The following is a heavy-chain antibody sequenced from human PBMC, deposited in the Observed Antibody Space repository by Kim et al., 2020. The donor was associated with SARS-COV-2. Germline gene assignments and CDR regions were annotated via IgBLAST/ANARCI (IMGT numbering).Heavy chain of an antibody. V-gene: IGHV1-46*01. CDR2: INPSGGST. CDR3: ARGGRPYYDILTGAPYYYYGMDV. CDR1: GYTFTSYY. J-gene: IGHJ6*02. Sequence: ASVKVSCKASGYTFTSYYMHWVRQAPGQGLEWMGIINPSGGSTSYAQKFQGRVTMTRDTSTSTVYMELSSLRSEDTAMYYCARGGRPYYDILTGAPYYYYGMDVWGQGTTVTVSS. D-gene: IGHD3-9*01.